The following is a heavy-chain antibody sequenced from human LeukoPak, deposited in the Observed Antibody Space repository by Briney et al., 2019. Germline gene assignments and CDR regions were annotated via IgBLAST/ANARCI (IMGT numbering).Heavy chain of an antibody. D-gene: IGHD4-23*01. V-gene: IGHV1-69*05. CDR1: GGTFSSYA. Sequence: SVKVSCKASGGTFSSYAISWVRQAPGQGLEWMGGIIPIFGTANYAQKFQGRVTITTDESTSTAYMELSSLRSEDTAVYYCARGSVVSRNYYYYYYMDVWGKGTTVTVSS. J-gene: IGHJ6*03. CDR2: IIPIFGTA. CDR3: ARGSVVSRNYYYYYYMDV.